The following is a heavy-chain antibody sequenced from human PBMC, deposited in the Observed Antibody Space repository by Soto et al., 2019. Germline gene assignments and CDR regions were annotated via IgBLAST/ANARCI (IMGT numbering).Heavy chain of an antibody. Sequence: PGGSLRLSCAASGFTFSSYGIRWVRQAPGKGLEWVAVISYDGSNKYYADSVKGRFTISRDNSKNTLYLQMNSLRAEDTAVYYCAKSLLGYCSGGSCQTNYYYYGMDVWGQGTTVTVSS. D-gene: IGHD2-15*01. V-gene: IGHV3-30*18. J-gene: IGHJ6*02. CDR3: AKSLLGYCSGGSCQTNYYYYGMDV. CDR1: GFTFSSYG. CDR2: ISYDGSNK.